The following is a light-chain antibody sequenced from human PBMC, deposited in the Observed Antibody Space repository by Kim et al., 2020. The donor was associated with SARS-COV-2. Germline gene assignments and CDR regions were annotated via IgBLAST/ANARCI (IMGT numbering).Light chain of an antibody. CDR3: QQSYSTPAT. CDR1: QSVSSY. J-gene: IGKJ2*01. CDR2: AAS. Sequence: DIQMTQSPSSLSASVGDRVTITCRASQSVSSYLNWYQQKPGKAPKLLMYAASILQSGVPSRFTGSGSETHFTLTVSSLQPEDFAAYYCQQSYSTPATFGQGTELEI. V-gene: IGKV1-39*01.